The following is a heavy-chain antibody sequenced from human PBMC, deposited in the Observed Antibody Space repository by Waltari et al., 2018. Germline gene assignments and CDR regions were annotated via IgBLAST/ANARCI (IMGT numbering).Heavy chain of an antibody. J-gene: IGHJ4*02. V-gene: IGHV2-5*01. CDR2: IYWNDDK. CDR3: PHSRLLRRLGELSQLPDPLDY. CDR1: GFSLSTSGVG. Sequence: QITLKESGPTLVKPTQTLTLTCTFSGFSLSTSGVGVGWIRQPPGKALEWLALIYWNDDKRYSPSLKSRLTITTAASQNHVVLTMANMDPGDAATDYCPHSRLLRRLGELSQLPDPLDYWGQATLVTLSS. D-gene: IGHD3-16*02.